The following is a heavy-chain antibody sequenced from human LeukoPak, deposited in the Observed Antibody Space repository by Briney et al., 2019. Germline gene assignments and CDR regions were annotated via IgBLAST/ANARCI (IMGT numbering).Heavy chain of an antibody. V-gene: IGHV3-30-3*01. CDR1: GFTLSSYA. D-gene: IGHD3-22*01. CDR2: ISYDGSNK. Sequence: GGSLRLSCAASGFTLSSYAMQWVRQAPGKGLEWVAVISYDGSNKYYADSVKGRFTISRDNSKNTLYLQMNSLRAEDTAVYYCARGDGRFTYYSSGYKYAFEMWGQGTMVTVSS. J-gene: IGHJ3*02. CDR3: ARGDGRFTYYSSGYKYAFEM.